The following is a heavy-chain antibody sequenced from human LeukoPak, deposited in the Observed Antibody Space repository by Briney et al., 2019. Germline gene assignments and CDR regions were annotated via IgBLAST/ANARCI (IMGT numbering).Heavy chain of an antibody. CDR1: GGTFSSYA. CDR3: ARELTPSSSSGENNWFDP. CDR2: IIPIFGTA. J-gene: IGHJ5*02. D-gene: IGHD6-6*01. V-gene: IGHV1-69*06. Sequence: SVNVSCKASGGTFSSYAISWVRQAPGQGLEWMGGIIPIFGTANYAQKFQGRVTITADKSTSTAYMELSSLRSEDTAVYYCARELTPSSSSGENNWFDPWGQGTLVTVSS.